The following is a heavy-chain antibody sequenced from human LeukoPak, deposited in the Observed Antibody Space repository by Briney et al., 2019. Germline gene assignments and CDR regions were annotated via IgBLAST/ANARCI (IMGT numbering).Heavy chain of an antibody. CDR2: ISSSSSYI. CDR1: GYTFSSYS. V-gene: IGHV3-21*01. CDR3: ASPFSSSWSRKGGFDY. Sequence: GGSLRLSCAASGYTFSSYSMNWVRQAPGKGLEWVSSISSSSSYIYYADSVTGRFTISRDNAKNSLYLQMNSLRAEDTAVYYCASPFSSSWSRKGGFDYWGQGTLVTVSS. J-gene: IGHJ4*02. D-gene: IGHD6-13*01.